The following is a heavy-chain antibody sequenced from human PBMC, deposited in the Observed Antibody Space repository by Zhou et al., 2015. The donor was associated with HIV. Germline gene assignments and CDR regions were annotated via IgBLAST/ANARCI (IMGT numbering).Heavy chain of an antibody. J-gene: IGHJ4*02. D-gene: IGHD6-19*01. Sequence: QVQLVQSGAEVKKPGSSVKVSCKASGGTFSSYAISWVRQAPGQGLEWMGGIIPIFGTANYAQKFQGRVTITADESTSTAYMELSSLRSEDTAVYYCARGVYSSGWFPESQLNYFDYWGQGTLGPPSP. V-gene: IGHV1-69*01. CDR2: IIPIFGTA. CDR1: GGTFSSYA. CDR3: ARGVYSSGWFPESQLNYFDY.